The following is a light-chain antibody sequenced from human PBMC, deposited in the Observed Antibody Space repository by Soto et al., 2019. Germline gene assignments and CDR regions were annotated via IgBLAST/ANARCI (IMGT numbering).Light chain of an antibody. CDR2: GIS. J-gene: IGKJ2*01. V-gene: IGKV3-20*01. CDR1: QSVTSNY. Sequence: EIVLTQSPDTLALSPGERATLSCRASQSVTSNYIAWYQQKPGQAPRLLIFGISRRATAIPDRFSRSGSEIDITLTIARLAPDDFAVYSCQLYGSSYAFGQATKLEIK. CDR3: QLYGSSYA.